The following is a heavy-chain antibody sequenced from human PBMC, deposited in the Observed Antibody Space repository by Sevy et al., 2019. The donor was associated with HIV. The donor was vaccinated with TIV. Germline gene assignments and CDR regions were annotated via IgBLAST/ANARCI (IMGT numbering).Heavy chain of an antibody. D-gene: IGHD3-16*01. J-gene: IGHJ4*02. V-gene: IGHV3-30*04. CDR2: ISYDKVNT. Sequence: GSLRLSCAASGFSFSRYAMHWIRQAPGKGLESVAVISYDKVNTYHSDSVKGRFTISRDNSKKTLYLQMNSLRPEDTAVYYCARDGGGDYFDYWGQGTLVTVSS. CDR3: ARDGGGDYFDY. CDR1: GFSFSRYA.